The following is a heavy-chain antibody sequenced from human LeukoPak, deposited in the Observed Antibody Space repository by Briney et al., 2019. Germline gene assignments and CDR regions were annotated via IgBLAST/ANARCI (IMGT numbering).Heavy chain of an antibody. V-gene: IGHV3-53*01. Sequence: PGGSLRLSCAVSGLAVSSNYMTWVRQAPGKGLEWVSVIYSGGSPYYADSVKGRFTISRDNSKNTLYLQMNSLRAEDTAVYYCALSRHGELRLGELSLNYWGQGTLVTVSS. D-gene: IGHD3-16*02. CDR2: IYSGGSP. CDR3: ALSRHGELRLGELSLNY. J-gene: IGHJ4*02. CDR1: GLAVSSNY.